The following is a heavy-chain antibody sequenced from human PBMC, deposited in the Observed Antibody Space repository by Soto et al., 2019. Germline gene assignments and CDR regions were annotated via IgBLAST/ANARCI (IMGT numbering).Heavy chain of an antibody. CDR1: GFTFSSYS. V-gene: IGHV3-21*01. J-gene: IGHJ4*02. CDR3: ARDGRNYDFWSGYYSFDY. CDR2: ISSSSSYI. D-gene: IGHD3-3*01. Sequence: GGSLRLSCAASGFTFSSYSMNWVRQAPGKGLEWVSSISSSSSYIYYADSVKGRFTISRDNAKNSLYLQMNSLRAEDTAVYYCARDGRNYDFWSGYYSFDYWGQGTLVTVSS.